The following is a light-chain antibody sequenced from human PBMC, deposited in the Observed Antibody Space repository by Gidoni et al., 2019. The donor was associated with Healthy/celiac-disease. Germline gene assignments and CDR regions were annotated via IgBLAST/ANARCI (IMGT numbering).Light chain of an antibody. V-gene: IGKV3-11*01. Sequence: EIGLTQSPATLSLSQGERATLSCRAIQSVRSYLAWYQQKSGQAPRLLIYDASNRTTGIPSSFSVSGSVTDFTLTISSLEPQDFAVYYCQQRSNWPPMYTFGQGTKLEIK. CDR2: DAS. CDR3: QQRSNWPPMYT. CDR1: QSVRSY. J-gene: IGKJ2*01.